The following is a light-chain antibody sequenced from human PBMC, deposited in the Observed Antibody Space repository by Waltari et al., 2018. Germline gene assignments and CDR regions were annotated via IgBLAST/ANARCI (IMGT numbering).Light chain of an antibody. J-gene: IGLJ2*01. CDR2: DKN. CDR3: HSRDASGVAGS. V-gene: IGLV3-19*01. CDR1: SLRSYY. Sequence: SSELTQDPAVSVAMGQTVRITCQGDSLRSYYASWNQQRPGQAPILVIYDKNNRPSGVPDRFSGSSSHNTGSLTITGAQAEDEASYYCHSRDASGVAGSFGGGTKLTVL.